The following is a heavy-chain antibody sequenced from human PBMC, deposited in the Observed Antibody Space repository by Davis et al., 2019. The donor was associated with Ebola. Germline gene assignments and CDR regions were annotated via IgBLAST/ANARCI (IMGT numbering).Heavy chain of an antibody. CDR1: GFTVSNHY. CDR3: AREENGATNWARFDY. Sequence: GESLKISCAASGFTVSNHYMTWVRQAPGKGLEWVANIKQDGSEKYYVDSVKGRFTISRDNAKNSLYLQMNSLRAEDTAVYYCAREENGATNWARFDYWGQGTLVTVSS. D-gene: IGHD7-27*01. J-gene: IGHJ4*02. V-gene: IGHV3-7*03. CDR2: IKQDGSEK.